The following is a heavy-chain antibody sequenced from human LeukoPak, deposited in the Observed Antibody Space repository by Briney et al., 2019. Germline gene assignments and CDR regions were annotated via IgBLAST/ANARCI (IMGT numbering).Heavy chain of an antibody. J-gene: IGHJ4*02. V-gene: IGHV4-59*01. CDR1: GGSISSYY. CDR2: IYYSGST. D-gene: IGHD6-19*01. CDR3: ARAPSGWYFLDY. Sequence: PSETLSLTCTVSGGSISSYYWSWIRQPPGKGLEWIGYIYYSGSTNYNPSLKSRVTISVDTSKNQFSLKLSSVTAEDTAVYYCARAPSGWYFLDYWGQGTLVTVSS.